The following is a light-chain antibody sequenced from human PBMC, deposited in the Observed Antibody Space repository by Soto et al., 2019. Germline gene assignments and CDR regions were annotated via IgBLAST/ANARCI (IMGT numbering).Light chain of an antibody. Sequence: DIQMTQSPSSLSASVGDRVTITCQASQDISNYLNWYQQKPGKAPKLLIYDAPNCETGVPSRFSGSGSGTDFTFAISSLQTEDIATDYCQQYDNLPPFTFGPGTKVDIK. CDR2: DAP. J-gene: IGKJ3*01. V-gene: IGKV1-33*01. CDR3: QQYDNLPPFT. CDR1: QDISNY.